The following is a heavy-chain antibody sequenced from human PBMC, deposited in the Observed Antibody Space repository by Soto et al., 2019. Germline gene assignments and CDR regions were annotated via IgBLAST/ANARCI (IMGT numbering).Heavy chain of an antibody. CDR2: INPIVSMS. CDR3: AASYGSGYRAFDY. V-gene: IGHV1-69*02. D-gene: IGHD3-10*01. CDR1: GDTFSFYT. J-gene: IGHJ4*02. Sequence: QVQLVQSGTEVKKPGSSVKVSCKASGDTFSFYTINWVRQAPGLGLEWVGRINPIVSMSNYAQKFQGRVSMPADKSTSTAYMELRSRRSGGTAMYFCAASYGSGYRAFDYWGQGALVIVSS.